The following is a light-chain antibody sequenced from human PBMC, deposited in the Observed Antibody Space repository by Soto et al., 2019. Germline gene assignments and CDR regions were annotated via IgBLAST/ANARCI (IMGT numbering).Light chain of an antibody. V-gene: IGLV2-14*01. CDR2: EVS. J-gene: IGLJ1*01. Sequence: QSVLTQPASVSGSPGQSITISCTGTSSDVGGYNYVSWYHQHPGKAPKLMIYEVSNRPSGVSNRFSGSKSGTTASLTISGLQAEDEADYYCSSYTSSSIDYVFGTGTKLTVL. CDR3: SSYTSSSIDYV. CDR1: SSDVGGYNY.